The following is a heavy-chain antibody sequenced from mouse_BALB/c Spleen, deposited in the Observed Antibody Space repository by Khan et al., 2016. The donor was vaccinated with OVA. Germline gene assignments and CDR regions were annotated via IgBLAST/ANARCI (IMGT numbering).Heavy chain of an antibody. Sequence: EVQLQQSGAELVKPGASVKLSCTASGFNIKDTYMHWVKQRPEQGLEWIGRIDPANGYTKYDPKFQGKATITADTASTTAYLQLSRLTSEDTAVYYCARDYWDVFAYWGQGTLVTVSA. V-gene: IGHV14-3*02. CDR2: IDPANGYT. J-gene: IGHJ3*01. D-gene: IGHD4-1*01. CDR1: GFNIKDTY. CDR3: ARDYWDVFAY.